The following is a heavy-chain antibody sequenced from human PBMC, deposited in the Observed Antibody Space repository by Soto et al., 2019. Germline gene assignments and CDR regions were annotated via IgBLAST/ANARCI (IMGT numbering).Heavy chain of an antibody. J-gene: IGHJ6*02. Sequence: QVQLVQSGAEVKKPGASVKVSCKASGYTFTSYYMHWVRQAPGQGLEWMGWINPDSGVTYYPHKFQDRVTMTRDTSISTAYMELSRLTSDDTALYHCARDMGVRDVWGQGTTVIVSS. CDR2: INPDSGVT. V-gene: IGHV1-2*02. CDR3: ARDMGVRDV. D-gene: IGHD2-8*01. CDR1: GYTFTSYY.